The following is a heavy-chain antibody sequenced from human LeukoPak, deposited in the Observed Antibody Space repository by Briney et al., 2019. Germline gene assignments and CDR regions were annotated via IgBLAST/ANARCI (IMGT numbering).Heavy chain of an antibody. CDR2: ISSNNNYI. J-gene: IGHJ4*02. V-gene: IGHV3-21*01. Sequence: GGSLRLSCAASGFTFRSYSMNWVRQAPGKGLEWVSYISSNNNYIYYADSVKGRFTISRDNAKNSLYLQMNSVRVEDTAVHYCARDLSNYYDSSGFDYWGQGTLVTVSS. CDR3: ARDLSNYYDSSGFDY. D-gene: IGHD3-22*01. CDR1: GFTFRSYS.